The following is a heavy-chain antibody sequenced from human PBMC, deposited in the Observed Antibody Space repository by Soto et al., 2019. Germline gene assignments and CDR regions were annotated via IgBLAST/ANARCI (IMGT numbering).Heavy chain of an antibody. CDR1: GGSISSSSYY. V-gene: IGHV4-39*01. Sequence: SETLSLTCTVSGGSISSSSYYWGWIRQPPGKGLEWIGSIYYSGSTYYNPSLKSRVTISVDTSKNQFSLKLSSVTAADTAVYYCARLRRDGYNLGESVFDYWGQGTLVTVSS. J-gene: IGHJ4*02. CDR2: IYYSGST. D-gene: IGHD3-16*01. CDR3: ARLRRDGYNLGESVFDY.